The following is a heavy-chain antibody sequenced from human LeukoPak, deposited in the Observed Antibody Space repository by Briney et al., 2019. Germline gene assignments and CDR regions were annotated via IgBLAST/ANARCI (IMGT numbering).Heavy chain of an antibody. CDR3: AKYSSSWFY. V-gene: IGHV3-23*01. CDR2: ISGSGGST. D-gene: IGHD6-13*01. Sequence: GESLRLSCAASGFDFSIYGMNWVRQAPGKGLEWVSAISGSGGSTYYADSVKGRFTISRDNSKNTLYLQMNSLRAEDTAVYYCAKYSSSWFYWGQGTLVTVSS. CDR1: GFDFSIYG. J-gene: IGHJ4*02.